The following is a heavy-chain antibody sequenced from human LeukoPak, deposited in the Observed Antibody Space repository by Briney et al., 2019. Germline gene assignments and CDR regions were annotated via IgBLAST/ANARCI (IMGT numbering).Heavy chain of an antibody. CDR3: ARSSGGFFDI. CDR1: GFTFSNAW. Sequence: GGSLRLSCAASGFTFSNAWMSWVRQAPGKGLEWVGRIKSKTDGGTTDYAAPVKGRFTISRDDSKNTLYLQMNSLRAEDTAVYYCARSSGGFFDIWGQGTMVTVSS. J-gene: IGHJ3*02. V-gene: IGHV3-15*01. CDR2: IKSKTDGGTT. D-gene: IGHD3-22*01.